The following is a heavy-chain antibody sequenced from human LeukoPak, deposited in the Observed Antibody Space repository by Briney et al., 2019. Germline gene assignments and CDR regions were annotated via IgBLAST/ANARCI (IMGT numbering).Heavy chain of an antibody. Sequence: GGSLRLSCAASGFTFSNYAMSWVRQAPGKGLEWVSTISNSGDATYYADSVRGRFTISRDNSKNTLYLQVNSPRAEDTAVYYCARRGDGGRSFDYWGQGTLVTVSS. V-gene: IGHV3-23*01. CDR3: ARRGDGGRSFDY. CDR1: GFTFSNYA. D-gene: IGHD4-23*01. J-gene: IGHJ4*02. CDR2: ISNSGDAT.